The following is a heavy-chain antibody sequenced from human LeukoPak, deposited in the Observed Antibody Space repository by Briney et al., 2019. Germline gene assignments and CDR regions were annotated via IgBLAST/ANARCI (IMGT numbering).Heavy chain of an antibody. Sequence: PGGSLRLSCAASGFTFDDYAMHWVRQAPGKGLEWVSGISWNTNNIGYADSVKGRFTISRDNAKNSLYLQMNSLRAEDTALYFCAKDIRIFGLFQGAIFDYWGQGTLVTVSS. CDR3: AKDIRIFGLFQGAIFDY. V-gene: IGHV3-9*01. J-gene: IGHJ4*02. CDR2: ISWNTNNI. CDR1: GFTFDDYA. D-gene: IGHD3-3*01.